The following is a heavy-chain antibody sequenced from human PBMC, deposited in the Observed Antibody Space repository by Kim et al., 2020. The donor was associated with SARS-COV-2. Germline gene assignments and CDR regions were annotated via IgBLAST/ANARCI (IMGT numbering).Heavy chain of an antibody. CDR3: ARAWNRGSSWYYYYYGMDV. D-gene: IGHD6-13*01. Sequence: SETLSLTCTVSGGSVSSGSYYWSWIRQPPGKGLEWIGYIYYSGSTNYNSSLKSRVTISVDTSKNQFSLKLSSVTAADTAVYYCARAWNRGSSWYYYYYGMDVWGQGTTVTVSS. V-gene: IGHV4-61*01. CDR2: IYYSGST. J-gene: IGHJ6*02. CDR1: GGSVSSGSYY.